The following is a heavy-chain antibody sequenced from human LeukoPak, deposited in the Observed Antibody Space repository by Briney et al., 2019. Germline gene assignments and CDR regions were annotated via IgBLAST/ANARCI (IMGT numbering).Heavy chain of an antibody. J-gene: IGHJ4*02. CDR3: AKDRDGDYVLYYFDY. D-gene: IGHD4-17*01. CDR2: IKPSGSEK. CDR1: GFTFSNYW. Sequence: GGSLRLSCEGSGFTFSNYWMTWVRQAPEKGLEWVANIKPSGSEKHYADSVEGRFTISRDNAKNSLYLQMNSLRAEDTAVYHCAKDRDGDYVLYYFDYWGQGTLVTVSS. V-gene: IGHV3-7*03.